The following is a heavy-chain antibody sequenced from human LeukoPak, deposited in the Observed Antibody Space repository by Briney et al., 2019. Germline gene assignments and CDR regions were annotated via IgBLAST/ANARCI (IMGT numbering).Heavy chain of an antibody. CDR1: GYTFTSYA. D-gene: IGHD3-10*01. CDR3: ARSYYYGSGSKNNWFDP. J-gene: IGHJ5*02. Sequence: ASVKVSCKASGYTFTSYAMHWVRQAPGQRLEWMGWINAGNGNTKYSQKFQGRVTITRDTSASTAYMELSSLRSEDTAVYYCARSYYYGSGSKNNWFDPWGQGTLVTVSS. CDR2: INAGNGNT. V-gene: IGHV1-3*01.